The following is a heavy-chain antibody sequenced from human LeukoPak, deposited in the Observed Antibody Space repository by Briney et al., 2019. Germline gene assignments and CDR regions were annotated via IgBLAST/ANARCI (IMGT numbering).Heavy chain of an antibody. D-gene: IGHD4-23*01. V-gene: IGHV4-59*01. CDR1: GGSISGYY. Sequence: SETLSLTCTVSGGSISGYYYNWIRQPPGKGLEWIGYIYYSGSTNYNPSLKSRVTISLDTSKNQFSLKLSSVTTADTAVYYCARSVVTLYWYFDLWGRGTLVAVSS. CDR3: ARSVVTLYWYFDL. CDR2: IYYSGST. J-gene: IGHJ2*01.